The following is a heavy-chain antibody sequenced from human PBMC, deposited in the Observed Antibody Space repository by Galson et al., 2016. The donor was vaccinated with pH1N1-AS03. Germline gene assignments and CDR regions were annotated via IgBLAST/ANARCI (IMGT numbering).Heavy chain of an antibody. D-gene: IGHD2-15*01. V-gene: IGHV3-23*01. CDR1: GFGFSSYS. CDR3: AREDNFGSGGFLSYDY. J-gene: IGHJ4*02. Sequence: SLRLSCAASGFGFSSYSMSWVRQAPGKGLEWVSAISAGGVTTYYADSVRGRFTISRDNSKKTLSLQMNGLRAEDTALYYCAREDNFGSGGFLSYDYWGLGILVTVSS. CDR2: ISAGGVTT.